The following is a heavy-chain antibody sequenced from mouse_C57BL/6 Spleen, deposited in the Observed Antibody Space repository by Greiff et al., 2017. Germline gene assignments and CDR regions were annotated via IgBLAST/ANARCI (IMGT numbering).Heavy chain of an antibody. CDR2: INPNNGGT. V-gene: IGHV1-26*01. CDR1: GYTFTDYY. D-gene: IGHD3-1*01. Sequence: EVQLQQSGPELVKPGASVKISCKASGYTFTDYYMNWVKQSHGKSLEWIGDINPNNGGTSYNQKFKGKATLTVDKSSSTAYMELRSLTSEDSAVYYCANGLRGVDYWGQGTTLTVSS. J-gene: IGHJ2*01. CDR3: ANGLRGVDY.